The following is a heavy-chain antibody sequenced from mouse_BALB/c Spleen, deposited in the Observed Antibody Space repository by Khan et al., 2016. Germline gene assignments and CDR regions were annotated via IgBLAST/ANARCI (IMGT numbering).Heavy chain of an antibody. CDR3: ARLLRGYYFDY. V-gene: IGHV1-80*01. CDR2: IYPGDGDT. CDR1: GYAFSSYW. D-gene: IGHD1-1*01. Sequence: QVRLQQSGAELVRPGSSVKISCKASGYAFSSYWMNWVKQRPGQGLEWIGQIYPGDGDTNYNGKFKGKATLTADKSSSTAYMQLSSLTSEDSAVYFCARLLRGYYFDYWGQGTTLTVSS. J-gene: IGHJ2*01.